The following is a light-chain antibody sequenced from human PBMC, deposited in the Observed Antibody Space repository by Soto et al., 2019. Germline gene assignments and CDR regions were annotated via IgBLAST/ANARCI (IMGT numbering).Light chain of an antibody. V-gene: IGKV3-20*01. CDR2: GAS. Sequence: EIVLTQSPGTLSLSPGESATLSCRASQSISSSFLAWYQQIPGQAPRLLIYGASRRATGIPDRFSVIGSGTSFTLTISRLEPEDFAVYYWQHYTNSPPLTFGGGTKVEIK. CDR3: QHYTNSPPLT. CDR1: QSISSSF. J-gene: IGKJ4*01.